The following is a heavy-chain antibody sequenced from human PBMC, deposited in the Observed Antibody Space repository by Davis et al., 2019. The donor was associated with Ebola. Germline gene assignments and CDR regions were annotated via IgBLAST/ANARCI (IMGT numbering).Heavy chain of an antibody. CDR2: INHSGST. J-gene: IGHJ4*02. CDR3: ARGYSSSWDEFDY. Sequence: MPSETLSLTCAIYGGSFSGYYWSWIRQPPGKGLEWIGEINHSGSTNYNPSLKSRVTISVNTSKNQFSLKLSSVTAADTAVYYCARGYSSSWDEFDYWGQGTLVTVSS. CDR1: GGSFSGYY. V-gene: IGHV4-34*01. D-gene: IGHD6-13*01.